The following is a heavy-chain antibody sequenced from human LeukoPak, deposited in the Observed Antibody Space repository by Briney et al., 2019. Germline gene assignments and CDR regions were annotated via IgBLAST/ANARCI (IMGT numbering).Heavy chain of an antibody. V-gene: IGHV3-23*01. CDR3: AKDLANWNDRGTFDI. J-gene: IGHJ3*02. Sequence: GGSLRLSCAGSGFTFNSYAMSWVRQAPGKGLEWVSGISGNGVSTYYADSVKGRFTISRDNSKSTLDLQMNSLRAEDTAVYYCAKDLANWNDRGTFDIWGQGTMVTVSS. D-gene: IGHD1-1*01. CDR1: GFTFNSYA. CDR2: ISGNGVST.